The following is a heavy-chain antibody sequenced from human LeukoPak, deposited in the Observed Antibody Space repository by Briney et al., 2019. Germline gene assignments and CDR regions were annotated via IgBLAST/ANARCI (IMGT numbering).Heavy chain of an antibody. D-gene: IGHD2-21*02. CDR1: GFTFSSYA. J-gene: IGHJ6*02. Sequence: PGGSLRLSCAASGFTFSSYAMSWVRQAPGKGLEWVSAISGSGGSTYYADSVKGRFTISRDNSKNTLYLQMNSLRAEDTAVYYCAREAGCGGDCYDYYYYYGMDVWGQGTTVTVSS. CDR3: AREAGCGGDCYDYYYYYGMDV. CDR2: ISGSGGST. V-gene: IGHV3-23*01.